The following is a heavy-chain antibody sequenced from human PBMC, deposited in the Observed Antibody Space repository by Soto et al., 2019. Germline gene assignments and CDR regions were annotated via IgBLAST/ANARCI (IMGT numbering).Heavy chain of an antibody. J-gene: IGHJ5*02. CDR1: GGSISSYY. CDR3: ARAYSSGYYFRLDP. D-gene: IGHD3-22*01. CDR2: IYYSGST. V-gene: IGHV4-59*01. Sequence: SETLSLTCTVSGGSISSYYWSWIRQPPGKGLEWIGYIYYSGSTNYNPSLKSRVTISVDTSKNQFSLKLSSVTAADTAVYYCARAYSSGYYFRLDPWGQGTLVTVSS.